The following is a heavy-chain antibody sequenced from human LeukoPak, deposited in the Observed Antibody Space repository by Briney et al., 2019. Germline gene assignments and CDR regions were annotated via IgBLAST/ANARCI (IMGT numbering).Heavy chain of an antibody. CDR1: GGSISGGKDF. D-gene: IGHD6-13*01. CDR3: ARRGITYSTSFFDS. J-gene: IGHJ4*02. CDR2: IYYTAST. Sequence: PSETLSLTCAVSGGSISGGKDFWGWIRQSPGKGLEWIGSIYYTASTYYNPSLKSRVTISVDTSKSEFSLMVHSETAADTAMYYCARRGITYSTSFFDSWGQGTLVTVSS. V-gene: IGHV4-39*01.